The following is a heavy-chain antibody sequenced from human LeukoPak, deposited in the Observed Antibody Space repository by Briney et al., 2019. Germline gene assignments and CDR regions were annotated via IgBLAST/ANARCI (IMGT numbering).Heavy chain of an antibody. CDR1: GYTFTNHY. CDR3: ARESFFFSEYYYDSRGWLDP. Sequence: ASVKVSCKASGYTFTNHYLHWVRQAPGQGLEWMGMINPSGGSTTYAQKSQGRVTMTGDTSTSTVYMELSSLRSDDTAIYYCARESFFFSEYYYDSRGWLDPWGQGTLVTVSS. V-gene: IGHV1-46*01. CDR2: INPSGGST. D-gene: IGHD3-22*01. J-gene: IGHJ5*02.